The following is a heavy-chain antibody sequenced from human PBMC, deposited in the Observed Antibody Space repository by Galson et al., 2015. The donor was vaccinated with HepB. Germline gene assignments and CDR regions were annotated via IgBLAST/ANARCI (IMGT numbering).Heavy chain of an antibody. CDR1: GFTFSSYA. J-gene: IGHJ3*02. Sequence: SLRLSCAASGFTFSSYAMHWVRQAPGKGLEWVAVISYDGSNRYYADSVKGRFTISRDNSKNTMFLQMNSLRAEDTAIYYCARSHGISMRVVAIRGDAFDIWGQGTIVTVSA. V-gene: IGHV3-30*04. D-gene: IGHD3-22*01. CDR2: ISYDGSNR. CDR3: ARSHGISMRVVAIRGDAFDI.